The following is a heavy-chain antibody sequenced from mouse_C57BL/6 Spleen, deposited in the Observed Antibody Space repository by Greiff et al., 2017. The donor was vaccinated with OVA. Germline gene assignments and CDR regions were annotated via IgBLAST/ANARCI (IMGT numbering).Heavy chain of an antibody. CDR1: GFNIKDYY. J-gene: IGHJ2*01. D-gene: IGHD2-2*01. CDR2: IDPADGET. Sequence: VQLQQSGAELVKPGASVKLSCTASGFNIKDYYMHWVKQRTEQGLEWIGRIDPADGETKYAQKFQGKATITADKSSNTAYLQLSSLTSEDTAVFSVSCYGYEGEYGDYWGQGTTLTVSS. V-gene: IGHV14-2*01. CDR3: SCYGYEGEYGDY.